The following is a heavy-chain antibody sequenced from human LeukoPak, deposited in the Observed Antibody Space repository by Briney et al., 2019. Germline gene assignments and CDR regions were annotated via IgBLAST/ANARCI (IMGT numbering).Heavy chain of an antibody. Sequence: ASVKVSCKASGYTFTSYGISWVRQAPGQGLEWMGWISAYNGNTNYAQKFQGRVTMTTDTSTSTASMELRSLRSDDTAVYYCARQIVVVTYANDAFDIWGQGTMVTVSS. D-gene: IGHD3-22*01. CDR3: ARQIVVVTYANDAFDI. J-gene: IGHJ3*02. CDR2: ISAYNGNT. CDR1: GYTFTSYG. V-gene: IGHV1-18*01.